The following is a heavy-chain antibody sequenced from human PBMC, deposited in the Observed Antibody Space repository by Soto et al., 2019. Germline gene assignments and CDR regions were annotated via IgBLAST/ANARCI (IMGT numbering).Heavy chain of an antibody. CDR3: AREDSSPYYCYGMDV. CDR1: GGTFSSYA. D-gene: IGHD6-13*01. V-gene: IGHV1-69*13. CDR2: IIPIFGTA. J-gene: IGHJ6*02. Sequence: SVKVSCKASGGTFSSYAISWVRQAPGQGLEWMGGIIPIFGTANYAQKFQGRVTITADESTSTAYMELSSLRSEDTAVYYCAREDSSPYYCYGMDVWGQGTTVTVSS.